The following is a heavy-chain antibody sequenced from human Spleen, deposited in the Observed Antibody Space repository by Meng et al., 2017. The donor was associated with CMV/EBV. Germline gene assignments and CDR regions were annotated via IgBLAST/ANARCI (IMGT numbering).Heavy chain of an antibody. CDR2: ITATGGTT. J-gene: IGHJ4*02. D-gene: IGHD3-10*01. Sequence: FTFASYALHWVRQAPGRGLEWVSVITATGGTTFYSDSVKGRFSISRDNSKNTLYLQMIGLRAEDAAVYYCAKDRHYYGSGTYYNGPEFWGQGTLVTVSS. CDR1: FTFASYA. V-gene: IGHV3-23*01. CDR3: AKDRHYYGSGTYYNGPEF.